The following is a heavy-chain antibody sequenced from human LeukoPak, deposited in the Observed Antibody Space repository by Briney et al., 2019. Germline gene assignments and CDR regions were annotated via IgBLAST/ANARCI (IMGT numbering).Heavy chain of an antibody. CDR1: GGSFSAYY. CDR3: APRGDIEHSYVYGKWFDP. J-gene: IGHJ5*02. V-gene: IGHV4-34*01. D-gene: IGHD5-18*01. Sequence: SETLSLTCAVYGGSFSAYYWTWIRQPPGKWLEWIGDINHSGSSNYNSSLRSRVTISVDTSYKQFSLRLSSVTAADTAVYYCAPRGDIEHSYVYGKWFDPWGQGTRVTVSS. CDR2: INHSGSS.